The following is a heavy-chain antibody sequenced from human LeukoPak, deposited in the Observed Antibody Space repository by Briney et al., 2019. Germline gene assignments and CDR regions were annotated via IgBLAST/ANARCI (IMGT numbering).Heavy chain of an antibody. V-gene: IGHV4-59*01. D-gene: IGHD4-11*01. J-gene: IGHJ4*02. CDR1: GGSISSYY. Sequence: PSETLSLTCTVSGGSISSYYRSWIRQPPGKGLEWIGYIYYSGSTNYNPSLKSRVTISVDTSKNQFSLKLSSVTAADTAVYYCAREAEAKYSNYVDYWGQGTLVTVSS. CDR3: AREAEAKYSNYVDY. CDR2: IYYSGST.